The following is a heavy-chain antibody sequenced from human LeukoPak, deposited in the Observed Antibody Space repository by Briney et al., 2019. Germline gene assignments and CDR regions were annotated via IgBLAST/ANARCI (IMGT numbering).Heavy chain of an antibody. Sequence: GGSLRLSCAASGFTFSSYGMHWVRQAPGKGLEWVAVIWYDGSNKYYADSVKGRFTISRDNSKNTLYLQMNSLRAEDTAVYYCARDRYCSGGSCYGTPTHGMDVWGQGTTVTVSS. CDR1: GFTFSSYG. D-gene: IGHD2-15*01. J-gene: IGHJ6*02. V-gene: IGHV3-33*01. CDR2: IWYDGSNK. CDR3: ARDRYCSGGSCYGTPTHGMDV.